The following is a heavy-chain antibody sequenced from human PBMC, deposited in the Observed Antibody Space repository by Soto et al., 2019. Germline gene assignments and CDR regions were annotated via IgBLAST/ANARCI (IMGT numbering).Heavy chain of an antibody. CDR3: ATGQQVRMADI. CDR2: ISGDSVDT. CDR1: GFTVRDYY. J-gene: IGHJ3*02. Sequence: QVQLVESGGGLVKPGGSLRLSCVASGFTVRDYYMSWIRQPPGEGLEWISYISGDSVDTRHADSVKGRFTISRDNAKNSLYLQMNSLRAEDTAVYFGATGQQVRMADIWGQGTMVTVTS. D-gene: IGHD6-13*01. V-gene: IGHV3-11*05.